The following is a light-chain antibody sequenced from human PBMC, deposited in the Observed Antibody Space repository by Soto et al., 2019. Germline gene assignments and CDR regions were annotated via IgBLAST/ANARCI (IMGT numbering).Light chain of an antibody. CDR1: ESISRDY. V-gene: IGKV3-20*01. Sequence: EIVLTQSPGTLSLSPGQRVTLSCRASESISRDYLAWYQQRLGQAPRLLIYGASSGATGIPDRFSGSGSGTDFTPTISRLEPEDFAIYYCQQYGGVPYTFGQGTKLAIK. CDR2: GAS. CDR3: QQYGGVPYT. J-gene: IGKJ2*01.